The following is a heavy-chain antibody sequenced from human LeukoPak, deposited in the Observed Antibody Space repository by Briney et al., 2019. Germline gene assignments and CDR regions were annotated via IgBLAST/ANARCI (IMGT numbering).Heavy chain of an antibody. CDR1: GYTFTSYA. J-gene: IGHJ6*02. CDR3: ARDLTYDSSGYEEYYYGMDV. V-gene: IGHV7-4-1*02. Sequence: ASVKVCCKASGYTFTSYAMNWVRQAPGQGLEWMGWINTNTGNPTYAQGFAGRFVFSLDTSVSTAYLQISSLKAEDTAVYYCARDLTYDSSGYEEYYYGMDVWGQGTTVTVSS. CDR2: INTNTGNP. D-gene: IGHD3-22*01.